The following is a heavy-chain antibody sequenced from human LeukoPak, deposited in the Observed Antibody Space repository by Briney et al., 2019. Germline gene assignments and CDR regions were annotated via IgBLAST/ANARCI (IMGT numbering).Heavy chain of an antibody. V-gene: IGHV4-59*01. J-gene: IGHJ4*02. Sequence: SSETLSLTCTASGGSISSDYWSWIRQPPGKGLEWIGYIHYSGSTNYNPSLKSRVTMSVDTSKSQFSLKLSSLTAADTAVYYCARKINGGFDYWGQGTLVTVSS. CDR1: GGSISSDY. CDR2: IHYSGST. D-gene: IGHD3-16*01. CDR3: ARKINGGFDY.